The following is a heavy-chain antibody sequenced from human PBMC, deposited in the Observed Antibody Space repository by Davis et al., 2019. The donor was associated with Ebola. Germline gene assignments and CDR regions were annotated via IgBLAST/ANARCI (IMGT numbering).Heavy chain of an antibody. V-gene: IGHV1-2*02. CDR3: ARDRRYGDYFDY. Sequence: ASVKVSCKASGYTFTGYYMHWVRQAPGQGLEWMGWINPNSGGTNHAQKFQGRVTMTRDTSISTAYMELSRLRSDDTAVYYCARDRRYGDYFDYWGQGTLVTVSS. CDR2: INPNSGGT. D-gene: IGHD3-10*01. CDR1: GYTFTGYY. J-gene: IGHJ4*02.